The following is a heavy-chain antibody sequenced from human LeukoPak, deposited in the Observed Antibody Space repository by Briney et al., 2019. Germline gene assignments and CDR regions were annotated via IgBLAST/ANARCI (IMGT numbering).Heavy chain of an antibody. V-gene: IGHV3-15*01. J-gene: IGHJ4*02. Sequence: PGGSLRLSCAASGFTFSNAWMSWVRQAPGKGLEWVGRIKSKTDGGTTDYAAPVKGRFTISRDDSKNTLYLQMNSLKTEDTAVYYCTTTRTDFWSGPSYWGQGTLVTVSS. D-gene: IGHD3-3*01. CDR3: TTTRTDFWSGPSY. CDR1: GFTFSNAW. CDR2: IKSKTDGGTT.